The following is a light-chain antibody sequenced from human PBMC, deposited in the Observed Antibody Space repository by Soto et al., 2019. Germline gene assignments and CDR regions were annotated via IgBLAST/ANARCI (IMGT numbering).Light chain of an antibody. CDR2: DNN. V-gene: IGLV1-51*01. CDR3: GTWDSSLSAVV. Sequence: QSVLTQPPSVSAAPGQTVTISCSGSSSNIGNNYVSWYQQFPGTAPKLLIYDNNKRPSGIPDRFSGSKSGTSATLDITGLQTGDEADYYCGTWDSSLSAVVFGRGTKLTVL. CDR1: SSNIGNNY. J-gene: IGLJ2*01.